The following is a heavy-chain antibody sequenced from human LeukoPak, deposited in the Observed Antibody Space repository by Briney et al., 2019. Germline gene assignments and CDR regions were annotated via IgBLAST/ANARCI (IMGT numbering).Heavy chain of an antibody. CDR3: AIRGLQTYYGMDV. Sequence: SVKVSCKASGGTFSSYTISWVRQAPGQGLEWMGRIIPILGIANYAQKFQGRVTITADKSTSTAYMELSSLRSEDTAVYYCAIRGLQTYYGMDVWGQGTTVTVSS. CDR2: IIPILGIA. D-gene: IGHD5-24*01. J-gene: IGHJ6*02. CDR1: GGTFSSYT. V-gene: IGHV1-69*02.